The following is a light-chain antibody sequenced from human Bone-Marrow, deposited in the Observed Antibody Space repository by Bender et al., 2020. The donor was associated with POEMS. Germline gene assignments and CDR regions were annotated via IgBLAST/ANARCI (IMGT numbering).Light chain of an antibody. CDR3: AVWDDSLNGWV. CDR1: SSNIGAHA. Sequence: QSVLTQPPSASGTPGQRVTISCSGGSSNIGAHAVNWYQHLPGTAPKLLIYSGPRRPSEVPDRFSGSRSGTSASLAISGLQSEDEADYYCAVWDDSLNGWVFGGGTKLTVL. V-gene: IGLV1-44*01. CDR2: SGP. J-gene: IGLJ3*02.